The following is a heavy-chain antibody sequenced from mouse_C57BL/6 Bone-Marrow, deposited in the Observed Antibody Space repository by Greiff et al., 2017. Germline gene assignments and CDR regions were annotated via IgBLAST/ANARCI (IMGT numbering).Heavy chain of an antibody. CDR3: ANYYGSSYWYFDV. D-gene: IGHD1-1*01. V-gene: IGHV1-42*01. J-gene: IGHJ1*03. CDR2: INPSTGGT. CDR1: GYSFTGYY. Sequence: EVQLQQSGPELVKPGASVKISCKASGYSFTGYYMNWVKQSPEKSLEWIGEINPSTGGTTYNQKFKAKATLTVDKSSSTAYMQLKILTSEDSAVYYCANYYGSSYWYFDVWGTGTTVTVSS.